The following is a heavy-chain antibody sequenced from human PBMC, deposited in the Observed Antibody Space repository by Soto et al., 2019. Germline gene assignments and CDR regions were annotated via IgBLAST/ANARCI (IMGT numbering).Heavy chain of an antibody. V-gene: IGHV3-21*03. CDR1: GFTFSSYS. CDR3: GAGQFFSDY. D-gene: IGHD6-19*01. CDR2: ISSRSRSI. Sequence: PGGSLRLSCAASGFTFSSYSMHWVRQAPGKGLEWVSSISSRSRSIYYADSVKGRFTISRDNSQNTLYLQMHSLRAEDTSLYYCGAGQFFSDYWGQGALVTVSS. J-gene: IGHJ4*02.